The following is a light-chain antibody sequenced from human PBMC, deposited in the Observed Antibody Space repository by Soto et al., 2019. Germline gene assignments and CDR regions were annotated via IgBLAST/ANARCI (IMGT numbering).Light chain of an antibody. CDR3: QQYGSSYPWT. CDR1: QSVSSNY. V-gene: IGKV3-20*01. Sequence: EIVLTQSPGTLSLSPGERATHSCRASQSVSSNYLAWYQQKPGQAPRLLIYGASSRATGIPDRFSGSGSGTDFTLTIRRLEPEDFAVYYCQQYGSSYPWTFGQGTKVDI. J-gene: IGKJ1*01. CDR2: GAS.